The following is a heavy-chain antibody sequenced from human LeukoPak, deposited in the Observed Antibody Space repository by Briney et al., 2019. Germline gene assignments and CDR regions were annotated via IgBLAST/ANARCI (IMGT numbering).Heavy chain of an antibody. V-gene: IGHV3-7*03. J-gene: IGHJ6*02. Sequence: PGGSLRLSCAASGFSFSNYWMSWVRQAPGKGLEWVANIKQDESEKYYVDSVKGRFTISRDNAKNSLYLQMNSLRAEDTAVYYCARALERDGMDVWGQGTTVTVSS. CDR3: ARALERDGMDV. D-gene: IGHD1-1*01. CDR1: GFSFSNYW. CDR2: IKQDESEK.